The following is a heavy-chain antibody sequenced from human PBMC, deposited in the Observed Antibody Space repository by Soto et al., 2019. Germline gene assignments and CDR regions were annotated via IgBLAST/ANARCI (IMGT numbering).Heavy chain of an antibody. CDR1: GYSFTSYW. CDR2: IYPGDSGT. V-gene: IGHV5-51*01. J-gene: IGHJ4*02. Sequence: GESLKISCKGSGYSFTSYWIGWVRQMPGKSLEWMGIIYPGDSGTRYSPSFQGQVTISADKSISTAYLQWSSLTASDTAMYYCARPSHDGAVARTGYLAYGGQGTIVTVSS. D-gene: IGHD6-19*01. CDR3: ARPSHDGAVARTGYLAY.